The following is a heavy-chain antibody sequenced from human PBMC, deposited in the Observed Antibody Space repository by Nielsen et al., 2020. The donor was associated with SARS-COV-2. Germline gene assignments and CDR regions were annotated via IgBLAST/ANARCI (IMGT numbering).Heavy chain of an antibody. CDR1: GFTFAGYA. J-gene: IGHJ3*01. D-gene: IGHD6-13*01. V-gene: IGHV3-23*01. CDR2: IRAGGYEM. CDR3: AKGGRGSSRREGFDF. Sequence: GESLKISCAASGFTFAGYAMTWVRQAPGEVLAWVSLIRAGGYEMYYGDSVKGRFTIFRDNARNTVFLQMHSLRAEDTAVYYCAKGGRGSSRREGFDFWGPGTTVTVSS.